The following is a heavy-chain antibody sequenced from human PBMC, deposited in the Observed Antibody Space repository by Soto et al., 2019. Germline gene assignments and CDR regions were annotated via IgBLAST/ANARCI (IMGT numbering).Heavy chain of an antibody. CDR1: GGTFSSYT. D-gene: IGHD4-17*01. CDR3: ARVDYGDLHAEYFQH. CDR2: IIPILGIA. Sequence: QVQLVQSGAEVKKPGSSVKVSCKASGGTFSSYTISWVRQAPGQGLEWMGRIIPILGIANYAQKFQGRVTITADKSMSTAYMELSSLRSEDTAVYYCARVDYGDLHAEYFQHWGQGTLVTVSS. V-gene: IGHV1-69*02. J-gene: IGHJ1*01.